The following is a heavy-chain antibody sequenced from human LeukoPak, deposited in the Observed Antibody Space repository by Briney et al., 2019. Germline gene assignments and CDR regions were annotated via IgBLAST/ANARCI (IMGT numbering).Heavy chain of an antibody. CDR2: INSSGSTK. D-gene: IGHD5-12*01. V-gene: IGHV3-11*04. J-gene: IGHJ6*03. CDR1: EFMFSDHH. CDR3: ARVGSGYDLLYYYMDV. Sequence: GGSLRLSCADSEFMFSDHHMNWLRQGPGKGLEWVSYINSSGSTKYYADSVKGRFTISRDNAKNSLYLQMNSLRAEDTAVYYCARVGSGYDLLYYYMDVWGKGTTVTVSS.